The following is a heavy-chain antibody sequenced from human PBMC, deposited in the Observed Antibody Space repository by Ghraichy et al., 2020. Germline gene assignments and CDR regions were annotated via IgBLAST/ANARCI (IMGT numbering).Heavy chain of an antibody. J-gene: IGHJ5*02. V-gene: IGHV3-7*03. Sequence: GESLNISCEASGFTFSRHWMSWVRQAPGKGLEWVANMKQDGSERYYVDSVKGRFTISRDNGKNSLYLQMSSLRAEDTAVYYCVRVAVPGERFWWSDPWGQGTLVTVSS. D-gene: IGHD2-2*01. CDR3: VRVAVPGERFWWSDP. CDR2: MKQDGSER. CDR1: GFTFSRHW.